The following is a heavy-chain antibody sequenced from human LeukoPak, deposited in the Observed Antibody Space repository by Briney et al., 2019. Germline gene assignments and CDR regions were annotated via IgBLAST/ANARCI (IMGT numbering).Heavy chain of an antibody. CDR1: GFTFSSFP. D-gene: IGHD4-23*01. CDR2: ISGSGGST. CDR3: AKGPPVGYGGNSHFDY. V-gene: IGHV3-23*01. Sequence: PGGSLSLSCAAPGFTFSSFPMSWVRQAPGKGLEWVSAISGSGGSTYYADSVKGRFTISRDNSKNTLYLQMNSLRAEDTAVYYCAKGPPVGYGGNSHFDYWGQGTLVTVSS. J-gene: IGHJ4*02.